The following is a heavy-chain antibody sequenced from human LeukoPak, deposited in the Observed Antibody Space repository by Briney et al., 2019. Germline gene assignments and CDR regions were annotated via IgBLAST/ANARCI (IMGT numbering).Heavy chain of an antibody. CDR3: ATDSGPYGSGTHLAY. CDR1: GFTFSRYW. CDR2: IKQDGSEK. J-gene: IGHJ4*02. Sequence: GGSLRLSCTVSGFTFSRYWMTWVRQAPGKGLEWVANIKQDGSEKYYVDSVKGRFTISRDNAKNSLYLQMNSLRDEDTSVYYCATDSGPYGSGTHLAYWGQGTLVTVSS. V-gene: IGHV3-7*01. D-gene: IGHD3-10*01.